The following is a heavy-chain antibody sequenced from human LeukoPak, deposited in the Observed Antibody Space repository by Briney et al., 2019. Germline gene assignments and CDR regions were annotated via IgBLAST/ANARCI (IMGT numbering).Heavy chain of an antibody. D-gene: IGHD1-7*01. CDR1: GGSISSHY. J-gene: IGHJ6*02. V-gene: IGHV4-59*08. CDR3: ARQTTGTTEYYYGMDV. Sequence: SETLSLTRTVSGGSISSHYWSWIPQPPRKRLEWIGYIYYSGSTNYNPSLKSRVTISVDTSKNQFSLKLSSVTAADTAVYYCARQTTGTTEYYYGMDVWGQGTTVTVSS. CDR2: IYYSGST.